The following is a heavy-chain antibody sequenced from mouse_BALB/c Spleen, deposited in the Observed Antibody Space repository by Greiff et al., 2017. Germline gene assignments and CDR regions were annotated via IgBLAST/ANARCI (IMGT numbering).Heavy chain of an antibody. Sequence: EVKLVESGGGLVQPGGSLKLSCAASGFTFSSYTMSWVRQTPEKRLEWVAYISNGGGSTYYPDTVKGRFTISRDNARNILYLQMSSLRSEDTAMYYCARGGDLLWAWFAYWGQGTLVTVSA. V-gene: IGHV5-12-2*01. CDR1: GFTFSSYT. CDR2: ISNGGGST. J-gene: IGHJ3*01. CDR3: ARGGDLLWAWFAY. D-gene: IGHD2-1*01.